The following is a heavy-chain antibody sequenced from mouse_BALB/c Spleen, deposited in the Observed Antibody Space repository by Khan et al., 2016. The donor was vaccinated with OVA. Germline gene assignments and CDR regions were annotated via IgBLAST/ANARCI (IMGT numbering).Heavy chain of an antibody. J-gene: IGHJ4*01. CDR3: DRNTDGDCGIDY. CDR1: GFSLTSYG. CDR2: IWSDGST. Sequence: QMRLQQSGPGLVAPSQSLSITCTVSGFSLTSYGVHWVRQPPGKGLEWLVVIWSDGSTTYNSALKSRLSISKDNSKSQVFLKMNSLQTDDTAIHNCDRNTDGDCGIDYWGQGTSVTVSS. V-gene: IGHV2-6*02.